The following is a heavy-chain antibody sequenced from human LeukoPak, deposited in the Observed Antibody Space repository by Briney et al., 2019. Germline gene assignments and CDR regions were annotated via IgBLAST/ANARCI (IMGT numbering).Heavy chain of an antibody. CDR3: ARLRDYDT. CDR2: ISGPSNST. D-gene: IGHD4-11*01. CDR1: GFDFSRYS. V-gene: IGHV3-48*01. J-gene: IGHJ5*02. Sequence: GGSLRLSCVGSGFDFSRYSMTWVRQAPGKGLEWLSYISGPSNSTNSIDSVKGRFTVSRDNAQNSVYLHMSNLRVEDTAVYYCARLRDYDTWGQGTLVVVSS.